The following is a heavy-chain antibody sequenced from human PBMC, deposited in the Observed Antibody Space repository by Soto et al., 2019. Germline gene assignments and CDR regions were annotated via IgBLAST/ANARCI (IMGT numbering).Heavy chain of an antibody. CDR3: GRNYYDYGGNTIGY. D-gene: IGHD3-22*01. CDR1: GGSIDSCGYY. V-gene: IGHV4-31*03. CDR2: IYYSGST. J-gene: IGHJ4*02. Sequence: SETLSLTCTVSGGSIDSCGYYWTWIRHHPGKGLQWIAYIYYSGSTYYNPSLKSRVSMSVDTSQNQFSLKLRSVTAADTAVYYCGRNYYDYGGNTIGYWGQATLVTVSS.